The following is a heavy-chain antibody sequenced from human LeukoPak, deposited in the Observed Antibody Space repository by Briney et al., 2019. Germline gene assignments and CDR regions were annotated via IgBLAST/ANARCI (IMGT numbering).Heavy chain of an antibody. J-gene: IGHJ5*01. Sequence: GGTLRLSCAASGFTFSDYGIHWVRQAPGKGLEWVAVIWYDGTNKYYGDSVKGRFTISRDNSKNTLYLQMNSLRAEDTAVYYCAKDRGSYSTTADSWGQGTLVTVSS. CDR2: IWYDGTNK. D-gene: IGHD1-26*01. V-gene: IGHV3-33*06. CDR3: AKDRGSYSTTADS. CDR1: GFTFSDYG.